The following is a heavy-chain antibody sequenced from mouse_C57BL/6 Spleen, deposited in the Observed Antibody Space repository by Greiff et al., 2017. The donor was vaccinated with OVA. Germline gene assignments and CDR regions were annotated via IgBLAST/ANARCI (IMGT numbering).Heavy chain of an antibody. V-gene: IGHV5-9-1*02. CDR3: TRAGDYPYYFDY. D-gene: IGHD2-4*01. Sequence: EVKVVESGEGLVKPGGSLKLSCAASGFTFSSYAMSWVRQTPEKRLEWVAYISSGGDYIYYADTVKGRFTISRDNARNTLYLQMSSLKSEDTAMYYCTRAGDYPYYFDYWGQGTTLTVSS. CDR2: ISSGGDYI. J-gene: IGHJ2*01. CDR1: GFTFSSYA.